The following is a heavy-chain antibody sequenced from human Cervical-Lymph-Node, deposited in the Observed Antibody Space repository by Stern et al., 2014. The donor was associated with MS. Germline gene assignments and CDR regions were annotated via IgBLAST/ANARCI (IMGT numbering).Heavy chain of an antibody. D-gene: IGHD6-13*01. CDR1: GFTFSGYG. CDR3: ARDDRTSWYGGMPH. V-gene: IGHV3-33*01. Sequence: VQLVESGGGAVQPGRSLRLSCATSGFTFSGYGMYWVRQAPGKGLEWVAISWSDGTKEDYADSVKGRFTISRDNSKNILYLQMTSLRAEDTAVYYCARDDRTSWYGGMPHWGQGTLVTVSS. CDR2: SWSDGTKE. J-gene: IGHJ4*02.